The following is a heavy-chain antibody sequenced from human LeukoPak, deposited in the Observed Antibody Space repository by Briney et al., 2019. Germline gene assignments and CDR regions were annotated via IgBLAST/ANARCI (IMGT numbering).Heavy chain of an antibody. CDR1: GFTFSSYG. CDR3: AKGSYGSGKYWYFDL. D-gene: IGHD3-10*01. Sequence: PGRSLRLSCAAPGFTFSSYGMHWVRQAPGKGLEWVAVMSYDGSNKYYADSVKGRFTISRDNSKNTLYLQMNSLRAEDMAVYYCAKGSYGSGKYWYFDLWGRGTLVTVSS. V-gene: IGHV3-30*18. CDR2: MSYDGSNK. J-gene: IGHJ2*01.